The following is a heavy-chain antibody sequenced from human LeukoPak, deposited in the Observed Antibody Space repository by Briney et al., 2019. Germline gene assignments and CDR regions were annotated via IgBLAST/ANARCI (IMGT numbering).Heavy chain of an antibody. CDR1: RGLITNNNYF. D-gene: IGHD5-18*01. CDR3: ASGRAGRGYSYVIYYSYYMDV. J-gene: IGHJ6*03. V-gene: IGHV4-39*07. CDR2: IFYSGTT. Sequence: SETLSLICSVSRGLITNNNYFWGWIRQTPGKGLEWIGNIFYSGTTYYNPSLPSLKGRITILVDTSKNQFSLKLRSVTAADTAVYYCASGRAGRGYSYVIYYSYYMDVWGKGTTVTVSS.